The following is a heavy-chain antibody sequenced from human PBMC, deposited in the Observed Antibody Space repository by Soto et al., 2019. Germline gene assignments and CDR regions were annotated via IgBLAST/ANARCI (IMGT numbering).Heavy chain of an antibody. CDR2: ISGSGDNT. V-gene: IGHV3-23*01. CDR3: AKLPVVLALGFDY. Sequence: EVHLLDSGGGLVQPGGSLRLSCAASGFTFSNYVMSWVRQAPGKGLEWVSSISGSGDNTYYADSVKGRFTISRDNSKNTLFLQMNSLRAEDTAVYYCAKLPVVLALGFDYWGQGTLVTVSS. D-gene: IGHD2-15*01. CDR1: GFTFSNYV. J-gene: IGHJ4*02.